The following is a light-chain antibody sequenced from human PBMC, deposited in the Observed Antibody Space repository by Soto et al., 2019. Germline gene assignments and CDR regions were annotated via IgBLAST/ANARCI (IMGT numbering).Light chain of an antibody. Sequence: EIVMTQSPATLSVSPGERVTLSCRASQSVSTNLAWYQQKPGQAPRLLIYGAFTRATGIPARFTGSGSGTDFTLTISSLQPEDFATYFCQQSNSSPPTFGGGTKVDIK. CDR3: QQSNSSPPT. V-gene: IGKV3-15*01. CDR1: QSVSTN. J-gene: IGKJ4*01. CDR2: GAF.